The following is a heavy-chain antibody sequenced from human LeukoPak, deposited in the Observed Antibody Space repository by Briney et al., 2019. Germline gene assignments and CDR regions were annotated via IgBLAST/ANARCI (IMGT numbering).Heavy chain of an antibody. D-gene: IGHD3-3*01. V-gene: IGHV1-8*01. J-gene: IGHJ5*02. CDR1: GYTFTSYD. Sequence: ASVKVSCKASGYTFTSYDINWVRQATGQGLEWMGWMNPNSGNTGYAQKFQGRVTMTRNTSISTAYMELSSQRSEDTAVYYCARVDYDFWSGYPSNWFDPWGQGTLVTVSS. CDR2: MNPNSGNT. CDR3: ARVDYDFWSGYPSNWFDP.